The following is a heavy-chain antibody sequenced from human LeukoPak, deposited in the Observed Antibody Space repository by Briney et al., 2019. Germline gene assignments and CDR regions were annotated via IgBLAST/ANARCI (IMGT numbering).Heavy chain of an antibody. CDR2: ISAYNGNT. D-gene: IGHD6-25*01. CDR3: AREGGGSIWYFDL. CDR1: GYTFTSYD. J-gene: IGHJ2*01. V-gene: IGHV1-18*01. Sequence: ASVKVSCKASGYTFTSYDINWVRQAPGQGLEWMGWISAYNGNTLYAQKFQDRVTMTTDTSTSTAYMELRSLRFDDTAVYYCAREGGGSIWYFDLWGRGTLVTVSS.